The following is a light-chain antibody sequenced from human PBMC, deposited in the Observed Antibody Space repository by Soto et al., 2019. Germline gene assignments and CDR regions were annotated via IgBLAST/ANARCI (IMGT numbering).Light chain of an antibody. CDR2: GNS. V-gene: IGLV1-40*01. Sequence: QSVLTQPPSVSGAPRQRVTISCTGSSSNIGAGYDVHWYQQLPGTAPKFLIYGNSNRPSGVPDRFSGSKSGTSASLAITGLQAEDEADYYCQSYDSSLSGWVFGGGTKLTVL. CDR3: QSYDSSLSGWV. CDR1: SSNIGAGYD. J-gene: IGLJ3*02.